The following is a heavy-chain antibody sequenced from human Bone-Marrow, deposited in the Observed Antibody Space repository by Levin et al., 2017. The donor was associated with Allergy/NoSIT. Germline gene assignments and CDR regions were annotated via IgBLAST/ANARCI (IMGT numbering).Heavy chain of an antibody. CDR3: VRGKGLAGVADYYNNGLDV. CDR1: GFTFNSYS. Sequence: GGSLRLSCAASGFTFNSYSMNWVRQAPGKGLEWVSSITSFSSYIEYADSVKGRFTISRDNAKNSLLLQMTGLRAEDTAVNYCVRGKGLAGVADYYNNGLDVWGQGTTVTVSS. CDR2: ITSFSSYI. D-gene: IGHD1-26*01. J-gene: IGHJ6*02. V-gene: IGHV3-21*01.